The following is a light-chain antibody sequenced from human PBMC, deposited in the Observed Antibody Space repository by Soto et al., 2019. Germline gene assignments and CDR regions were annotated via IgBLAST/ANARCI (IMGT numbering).Light chain of an antibody. V-gene: IGLV2-14*01. J-gene: IGLJ1*01. Sequence: QSALTQPASVSGSPGQSITISCTGTSCDIGGYDYVSWYQQYPGKAPKLMIYDVSNRPSGVSDRFSGSKSANTASLTISGLQAEDEADYYCNSYTTSSSLYVFGTGTKLTVL. CDR2: DVS. CDR3: NSYTTSSSLYV. CDR1: SCDIGGYDY.